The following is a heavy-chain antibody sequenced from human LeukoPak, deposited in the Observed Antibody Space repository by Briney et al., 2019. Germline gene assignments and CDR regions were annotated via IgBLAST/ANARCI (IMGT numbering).Heavy chain of an antibody. CDR3: AGDCAMGPAAISWFDP. J-gene: IGHJ5*02. V-gene: IGHV1-69*05. CDR2: IIPIFGTA. CDR1: GGTFSSYA. Sequence: SVKVSCKASGGTFSSYAISWVRQAPGQGLEWMGGIIPIFGTANYAQKFQGRVTITTDESTSTAYMELSSLRSEDTAVYYCAGDCAMGPAAISWFDPWGQGTLVTVSS. D-gene: IGHD2-2*02.